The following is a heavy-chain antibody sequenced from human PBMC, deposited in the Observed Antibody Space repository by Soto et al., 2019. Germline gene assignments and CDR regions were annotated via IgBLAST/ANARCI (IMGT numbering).Heavy chain of an antibody. D-gene: IGHD6-13*01. CDR1: GFTFSSYG. J-gene: IGHJ6*03. V-gene: IGHV3-30*18. CDR3: AKDKKQQLVHYYYYMDV. CDR2: ISYDGSNK. Sequence: PGGSLRLSCPASGFTFSSYGMHWDRQAPGKGLEWVAVISYDGSNKYYADSVKGRFTISRDNSKNTLYLQMNSLRAEDTAVYYCAKDKKQQLVHYYYYMDVWGKGTTLTVSS.